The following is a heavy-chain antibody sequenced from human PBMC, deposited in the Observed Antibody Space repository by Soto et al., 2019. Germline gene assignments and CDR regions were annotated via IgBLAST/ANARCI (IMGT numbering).Heavy chain of an antibody. D-gene: IGHD3-22*01. CDR1: GFTFSSYW. J-gene: IGHJ4*02. CDR3: ARDGGMGYYYDSSGYQIFDY. V-gene: IGHV3-74*01. Sequence: VQLVESGGGLVQPGGSLRLSCAASGFTFSSYWMHWVRQAPGKGLVWVSRINSDGSSTSYADSVKGRFTISRDNAKNTLYLQMNSLRAEDTAVYYCARDGGMGYYYDSSGYQIFDYWGQGTLVTVSS. CDR2: INSDGSST.